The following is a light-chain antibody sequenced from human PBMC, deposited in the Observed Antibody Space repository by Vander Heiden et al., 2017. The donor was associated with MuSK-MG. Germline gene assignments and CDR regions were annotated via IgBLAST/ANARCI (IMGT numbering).Light chain of an antibody. CDR1: QDISNY. J-gene: IGKJ4*02. CDR2: DAS. Sequence: DIQMTQSPSSLSASVGDRVTITCQASQDISNYLNWYQQKPGKAPKLLIYDASNLETGVPSRFSGSRSGTDFTFTISSLQPEDIATYYCQQYENLARTFGGGTKVEIK. CDR3: QQYENLART. V-gene: IGKV1-33*01.